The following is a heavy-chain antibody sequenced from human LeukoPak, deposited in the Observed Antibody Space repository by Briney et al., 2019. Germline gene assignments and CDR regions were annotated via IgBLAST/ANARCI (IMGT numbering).Heavy chain of an antibody. Sequence: ASVKVSCKASGYTFTRYSINWVRQAPGQGLEWMGWISPYNGNTNYAQNLQGRVTMTTDTSTSTAYMELSSLRSEDTAVYYCARRYSSGWTGFDPWGQGTLVTVSS. V-gene: IGHV1-18*01. CDR2: ISPYNGNT. CDR1: GYTFTRYS. CDR3: ARRYSSGWTGFDP. J-gene: IGHJ5*02. D-gene: IGHD6-19*01.